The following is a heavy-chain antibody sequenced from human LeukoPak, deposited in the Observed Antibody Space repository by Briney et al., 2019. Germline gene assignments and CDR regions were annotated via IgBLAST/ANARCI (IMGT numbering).Heavy chain of an antibody. Sequence: GRSLRLSCAASGFSFSSSWMHCVRRVPGKGLVWVSCIKSDGSSTFYAGSVKGRFTISRDNAKNTVDLQRNSLRVEDTAVYYCGSDTTLGYWGEGTLVTVSS. CDR1: GFSFSSSW. V-gene: IGHV3-74*01. D-gene: IGHD5-18*01. CDR2: IKSDGSST. J-gene: IGHJ4*02. CDR3: GSDTTLGY.